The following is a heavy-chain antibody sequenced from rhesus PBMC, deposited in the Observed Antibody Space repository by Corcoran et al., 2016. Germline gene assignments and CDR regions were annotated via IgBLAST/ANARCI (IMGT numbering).Heavy chain of an antibody. V-gene: IGHV4-160*01. D-gene: IGHD6-13*01. J-gene: IGHJ4*01. CDR3: ARDVGSWSPYFDY. CDR1: GGSISSNY. Sequence: QVQLQESGPGLVKPSATLSLTCAVYGGSISSNYWSWIRQPPGKGLEWIGRIRSGGSTNYNPSLKSRGTISIDTSKNQFALKLSSVTAADTAVYYCARDVGSWSPYFDYWGQGVLVTVSS. CDR2: IRSGGST.